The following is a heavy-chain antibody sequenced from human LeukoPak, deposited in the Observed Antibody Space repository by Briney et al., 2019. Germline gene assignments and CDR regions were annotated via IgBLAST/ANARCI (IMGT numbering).Heavy chain of an antibody. CDR2: IYYSGST. D-gene: IGHD2-2*02. Sequence: KSSETLSLTCTVSGVSISSGGYYWSWIRQHPGKGLEWIGYIYYSGSTYYNPSLKSRVTISVDTSKNQFSLKLSSVTAADTAVYYCAIQYRLYAFDIWGQGTMVTVSS. J-gene: IGHJ3*02. V-gene: IGHV4-31*03. CDR1: GVSISSGGYY. CDR3: AIQYRLYAFDI.